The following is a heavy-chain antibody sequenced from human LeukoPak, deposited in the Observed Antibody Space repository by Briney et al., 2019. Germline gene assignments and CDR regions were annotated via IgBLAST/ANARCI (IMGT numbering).Heavy chain of an antibody. Sequence: SETLSLTCAVYGGSFSGYYWSWIRQPPGKGLEWIGEINHSGSTNYNPSLKSRVTISVDTSKNQFSLKLSSVTAADTAVYYCARLDQALGYYYYGMDVWGQGTTVTVSS. D-gene: IGHD7-27*01. CDR1: GGSFSGYY. CDR2: INHSGST. V-gene: IGHV4-34*01. CDR3: ARLDQALGYYYYGMDV. J-gene: IGHJ6*02.